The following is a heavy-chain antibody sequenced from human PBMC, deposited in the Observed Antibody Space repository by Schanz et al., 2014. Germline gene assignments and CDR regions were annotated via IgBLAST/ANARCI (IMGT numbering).Heavy chain of an antibody. J-gene: IGHJ4*02. CDR1: GITFSGYS. CDR2: ISGSSSTK. Sequence: EVQLLESGGGLAQPGVSLRLSCAASGITFSGYSMNWVRQAPGKGLEWVSYISGSSSTKYYADSVKGRFTISRDNAKNSLYLEMNSLRAEDTAVYYCARLDSSSWYPRYWGQGTLVTVSS. D-gene: IGHD6-13*01. CDR3: ARLDSSSWYPRY. V-gene: IGHV3-48*04.